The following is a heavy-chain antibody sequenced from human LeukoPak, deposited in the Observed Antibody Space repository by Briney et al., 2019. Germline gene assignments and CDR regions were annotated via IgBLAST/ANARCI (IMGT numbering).Heavy chain of an antibody. CDR2: TSWNSGSI. V-gene: IGHV3-9*01. J-gene: IGHJ4*02. CDR3: AKGKSSSSMWWGFDY. D-gene: IGHD6-6*01. Sequence: PGRSLRLSCAASGFTFDDYAMHWVRQAPGKGLEWVSGTSWNSGSIGYADSVRGRFTISRDNAKNSLYLQMNSLRAEDTALYYCAKGKSSSSMWWGFDYWGQGTLVTASS. CDR1: GFTFDDYA.